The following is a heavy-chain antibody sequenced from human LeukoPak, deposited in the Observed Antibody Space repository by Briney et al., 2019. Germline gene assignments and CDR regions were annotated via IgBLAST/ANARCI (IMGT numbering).Heavy chain of an antibody. J-gene: IGHJ5*02. D-gene: IGHD6-13*01. CDR1: VYTFTFYY. V-gene: IGHV1-2*02. CDR3: ARDLYSSSWYLWFDP. Sequence: GASVTVSFKSSVYTFTFYYMHWVRQAPGQGLEWMGWINPNSGGTNYAQKFQGRVTMTRDTSISTAYMELSRLRSDDTAVYYCARDLYSSSWYLWFDPWGQGTLVTVSS. CDR2: INPNSGGT.